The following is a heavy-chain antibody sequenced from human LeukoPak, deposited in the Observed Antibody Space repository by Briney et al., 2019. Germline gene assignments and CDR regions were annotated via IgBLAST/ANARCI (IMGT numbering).Heavy chain of an antibody. CDR2: ISSSDSTI. J-gene: IGHJ4*02. CDR1: GFTFSSYE. V-gene: IGHV3-48*03. Sequence: GGSLRLSCAASGFTFSSYEMNWVRQAPGKGLEWVSYISSSDSTIYYADSVKGRFTISRDNAKNSLYLQMNSLRAEDTAVYYCARGLSSSWDYWGQGTLVTVSS. CDR3: ARGLSSSWDY. D-gene: IGHD6-13*01.